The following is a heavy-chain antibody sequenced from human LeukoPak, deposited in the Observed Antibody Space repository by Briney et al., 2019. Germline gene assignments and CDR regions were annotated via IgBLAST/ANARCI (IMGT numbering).Heavy chain of an antibody. V-gene: IGHV3-21*01. J-gene: IGHJ4*02. Sequence: GGSLRLSCAASGFTYSSYSMNWVRQAPGKGLEWVSSISSSSSYIYYADSVKGRFTISRDNAKNSLYLQMNSLRAEDTAVYYCARGPIYNWNDLYYFDYWGQGTLVTVSS. CDR3: ARGPIYNWNDLYYFDY. CDR2: ISSSSSYI. D-gene: IGHD1-1*01. CDR1: GFTYSSYS.